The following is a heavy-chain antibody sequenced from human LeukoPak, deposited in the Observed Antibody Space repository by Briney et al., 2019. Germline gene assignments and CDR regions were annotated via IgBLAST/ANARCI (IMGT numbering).Heavy chain of an antibody. V-gene: IGHV3-23*01. D-gene: IGHD3-16*02. CDR3: ARHRTASDY. CDR2: ISGSGGST. CDR1: GFTFSSYG. J-gene: IGHJ4*02. Sequence: GGSLRLSCAASGFTFSSYGMGWVRQAPGKGLEWVSAISGSGGSTYYADSVRGQFTISRDNSKNTLYLQMNSLRAEDTAVYYCARHRTASDYWGQGTLVTVSS.